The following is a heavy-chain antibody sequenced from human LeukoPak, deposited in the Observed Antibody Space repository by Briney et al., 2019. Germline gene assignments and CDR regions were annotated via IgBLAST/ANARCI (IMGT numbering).Heavy chain of an antibody. CDR3: ARNSGSGFDY. J-gene: IGHJ4*02. CDR2: IDPSGGST. CDR1: GYTFTSYY. D-gene: IGHD2-15*01. V-gene: IGHV1-46*01. Sequence: ASVKVSCKASGYTFTSYYMLWVRPAPGQGLEWMGRIDPSGGSTSYAQKFQGRVTMTRDTSTSTVYMELSSLRSEDTAVYYCARNSGSGFDYWGQGTLVTVSS.